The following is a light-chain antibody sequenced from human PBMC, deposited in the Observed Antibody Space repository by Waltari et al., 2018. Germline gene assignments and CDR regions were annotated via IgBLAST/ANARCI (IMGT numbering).Light chain of an antibody. CDR2: DFN. J-gene: IGLJ3*02. CDR1: SSDIISDNH. CDR3: SSYTSISTWV. V-gene: IGLV2-14*03. Sequence: QSALTQPASVSGSPGQSITISCTATSSDIISDNHVSWYQQHPGKAPKVMIYDFNNLPSGVSDRFSGSRSGNTASLTVSGLQAEDEADYYCSSYTSISTWVFGGGTKLTVV.